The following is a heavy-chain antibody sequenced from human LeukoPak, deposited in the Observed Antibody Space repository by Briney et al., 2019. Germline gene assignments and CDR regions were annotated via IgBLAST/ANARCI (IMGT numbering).Heavy chain of an antibody. CDR3: AGLQWLDVFDY. J-gene: IGHJ4*02. V-gene: IGHV4-4*02. D-gene: IGHD6-19*01. Sequence: SETLSLTCTVSGGSISSSNWWSWVRQPPGKVLEWIGEIYHSGSTNYNPSLKSRVTISVDKSKNQFSLKLSSVTAADTAVYYCAGLQWLDVFDYWGQGTLVTVSS. CDR2: IYHSGST. CDR1: GGSISSSNW.